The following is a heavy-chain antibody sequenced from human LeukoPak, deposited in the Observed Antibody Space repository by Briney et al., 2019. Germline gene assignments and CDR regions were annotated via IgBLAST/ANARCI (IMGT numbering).Heavy chain of an antibody. Sequence: PSQTLSLTCTVSGGSISSGSYYWSWIRQPAGKGLEWIGRIYTSGSTNYNPSLKSRVTISVDTSKNQFSLKLSSVTAADTAVYYCARGVPAAILGYWFDPWGQGTLVTVSS. CDR3: ARGVPAAILGYWFDP. V-gene: IGHV4-61*02. J-gene: IGHJ5*02. D-gene: IGHD2-2*02. CDR2: IYTSGST. CDR1: GGSISSGSYY.